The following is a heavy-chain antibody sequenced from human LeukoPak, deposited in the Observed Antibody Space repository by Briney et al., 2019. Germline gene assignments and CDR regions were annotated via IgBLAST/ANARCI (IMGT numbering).Heavy chain of an antibody. J-gene: IGHJ4*02. CDR3: AKDRRGSF. Sequence: GGSLRLSCAASGFIFSTSWMSWVRQAPGKGLEWVASLKYDGSEKNYVDSVKGRFTISRDNAQNSLYLQMNSLRAEDTAVYYCAKDRRGSFWGQGTLVTVSS. CDR1: GFIFSTSW. D-gene: IGHD1-26*01. V-gene: IGHV3-7*01. CDR2: LKYDGSEK.